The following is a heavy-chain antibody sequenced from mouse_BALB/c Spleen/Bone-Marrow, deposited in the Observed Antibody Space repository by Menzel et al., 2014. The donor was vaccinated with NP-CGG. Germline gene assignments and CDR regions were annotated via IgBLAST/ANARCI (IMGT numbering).Heavy chain of an antibody. CDR2: IYPRDGST. J-gene: IGHJ1*01. D-gene: IGHD2-14*01. Sequence: QVQLQQSGPELVKPGASVKMSCKASGYTFTSYFIHWVKQRPGQGLEWIGWIYPRDGSTKYNEKFKVKTTLTADKSSSTAYMFLSSLTPEDSAIYFCAYYRYDEYFDVWGAGTTVTVSS. CDR3: AYYRYDEYFDV. V-gene: IGHV1S56*01. CDR1: GYTFTSYF.